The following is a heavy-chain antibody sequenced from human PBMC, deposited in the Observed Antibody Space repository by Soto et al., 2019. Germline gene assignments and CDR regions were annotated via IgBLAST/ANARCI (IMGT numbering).Heavy chain of an antibody. Sequence: GESLKISCKGSGYSFINYWIAWVRQVPGKGLECMGIIYPGDSDTRYNPSFQGQVTISADKSINTAYLQWSSLKASDSSIYYCARRDRYGTSFIFDYWGQGTLVTVSS. V-gene: IGHV5-51*01. J-gene: IGHJ4*02. D-gene: IGHD2-15*01. CDR2: IYPGDSDT. CDR1: GYSFINYW. CDR3: ARRDRYGTSFIFDY.